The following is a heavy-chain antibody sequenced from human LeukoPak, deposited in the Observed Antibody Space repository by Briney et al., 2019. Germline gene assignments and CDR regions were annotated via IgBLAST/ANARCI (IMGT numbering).Heavy chain of an antibody. V-gene: IGHV3-30*02. CDR2: IRYDGSNK. J-gene: IGHJ4*02. Sequence: GGSLRLSCVASGFTFSTYGMHWVRQAPGKGLEWVAFIRYDGSNKYYADSVKGRFTISRDNSKNTLYLQMNSLRAGDTAVYYCAKGHDFWSGPNYFDYCGQGTLVTVSS. CDR3: AKGHDFWSGPNYFDY. D-gene: IGHD3-3*01. CDR1: GFTFSTYG.